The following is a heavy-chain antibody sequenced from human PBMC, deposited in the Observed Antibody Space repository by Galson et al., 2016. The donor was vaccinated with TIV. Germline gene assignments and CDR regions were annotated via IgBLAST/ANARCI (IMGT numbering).Heavy chain of an antibody. D-gene: IGHD1-26*01. V-gene: IGHV3-66*02. CDR2: ISAGGNT. J-gene: IGHJ6*02. CDR1: GLSDSINY. CDR3: TRDRIVDATYYYYYFGMDV. Sequence: SLRLSCAASGLSDSINYMAWVRQAPGKGLEWVSLISAGGNTYYPDSVKGRFTISRDNSKNTLYLQMNSLRVEDTAVYYCTRDRIVDATYYYYYFGMDVWGQGTAVTVSS.